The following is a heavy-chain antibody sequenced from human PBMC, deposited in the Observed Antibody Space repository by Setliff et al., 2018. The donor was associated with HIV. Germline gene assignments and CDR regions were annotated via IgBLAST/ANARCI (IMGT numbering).Heavy chain of an antibody. V-gene: IGHV4-34*01. CDR3: ASSNYRFVYFDY. CDR1: GGSFSAYH. D-gene: IGHD1-7*01. CDR2: INHSGST. J-gene: IGHJ4*02. Sequence: PSETLSLTCAVYGGSFSAYHWSWIRQTPGKGLEWLGEINHSGSTAYNLALESRVSMSIDTSKNQFSLKLSSVTAADTAVYYCASSNYRFVYFDYWGRERWSPSPQ.